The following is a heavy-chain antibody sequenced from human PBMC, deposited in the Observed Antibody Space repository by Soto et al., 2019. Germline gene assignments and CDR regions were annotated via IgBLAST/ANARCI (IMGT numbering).Heavy chain of an antibody. D-gene: IGHD3-22*01. V-gene: IGHV4-30-4*01. J-gene: IGHJ5*02. CDR1: GGSISSGDYY. Sequence: PSETLSLTCTVSGGSISSGDYYWSWIRQPPGKGLEWIGYIYYSGSTYYNPSLKSRVTISVDTSKNQFSLKLGSVTAAATAVYYCARVYYDCSGYHNSFDPWGQGTLVTVSS. CDR3: ARVYYDCSGYHNSFDP. CDR2: IYYSGST.